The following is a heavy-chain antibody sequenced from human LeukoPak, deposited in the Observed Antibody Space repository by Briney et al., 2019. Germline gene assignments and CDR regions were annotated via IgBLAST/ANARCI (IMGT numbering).Heavy chain of an antibody. D-gene: IGHD1-26*01. V-gene: IGHV3-21*01. J-gene: IGHJ4*02. CDR1: GFTFSSYS. Sequence: GGSLRLSCAASGFTFSSYSMNWVRQAPGQGLEWVSSISINSNYIYYADSMKGRFTISRDNSKNTLYLQMNSLRVEDTAVYYCARDSGRGIVIRGDYFDYWGQGTLVTVSS. CDR3: ARDSGRGIVIRGDYFDY. CDR2: ISINSNYI.